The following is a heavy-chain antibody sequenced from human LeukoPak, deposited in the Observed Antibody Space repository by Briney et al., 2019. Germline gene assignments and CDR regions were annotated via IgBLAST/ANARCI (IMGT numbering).Heavy chain of an antibody. CDR2: IYYSGST. Sequence: SETLSLTCTVSGGSISSSSYYWGWIRQPPGKGLEWIGSIYYSGSTYYNPSLKSRVTISVDTSKNQFSLKLSSVTAADTAVYYCARGVDFWSGFPYFDYWGQGTLVTVSS. CDR1: GGSISSSSYY. D-gene: IGHD3-3*01. CDR3: ARGVDFWSGFPYFDY. V-gene: IGHV4-39*07. J-gene: IGHJ4*02.